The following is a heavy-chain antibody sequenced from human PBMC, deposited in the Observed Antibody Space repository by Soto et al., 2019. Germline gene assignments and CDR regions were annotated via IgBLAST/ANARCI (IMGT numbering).Heavy chain of an antibody. D-gene: IGHD5-12*01. CDR1: GGSISRGGYY. J-gene: IGHJ6*03. V-gene: IGHV4-31*03. Sequence: QVQLQESGPGLVKPSQTLSLTCTVSGGSISRGGYYWSWIRQHPGKGLEWIGYIYYSGGTYYKPSLKSRVTISVDTSENQFSLRLSSVTAADTAVYYCARKDSGYADYMDVWGKGTTVTVSS. CDR3: ARKDSGYADYMDV. CDR2: IYYSGGT.